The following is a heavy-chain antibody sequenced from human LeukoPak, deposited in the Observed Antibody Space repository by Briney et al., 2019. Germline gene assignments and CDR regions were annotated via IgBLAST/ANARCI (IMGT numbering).Heavy chain of an antibody. D-gene: IGHD3-16*02. CDR2: IWYDGSNK. V-gene: IGHV3-33*01. J-gene: IGHJ4*02. CDR1: GFTFSSYG. CDR3: ARDGGTYYDYVWGSYRYNPPAH. Sequence: AGGSLRLSCAACGFTFSSYGMHWVRQAPGKGLEWVAVIWYDGSNKYYADSVKGRFTISRDNSKNTLYLQMNSLRAEDTAVYYCARDGGTYYDYVWGSYRYNPPAHWGQGTLVTVSS.